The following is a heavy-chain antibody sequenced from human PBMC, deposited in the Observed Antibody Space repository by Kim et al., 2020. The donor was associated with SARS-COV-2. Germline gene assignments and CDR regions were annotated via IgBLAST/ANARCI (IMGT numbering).Heavy chain of an antibody. D-gene: IGHD2-2*01. Sequence: GGSLRLSCAASGFTVSSNYMSWVRQAPGKGLEWVSVIYSGGSTYYADSVKGRFTISRDNSKNTLYLQMNSLRAEDTAVYYCAREAYELLGDYYYYYGMDVWGQGTTVTVSS. J-gene: IGHJ6*02. CDR3: AREAYELLGDYYYYYGMDV. CDR2: IYSGGST. CDR1: GFTVSSNY. V-gene: IGHV3-53*01.